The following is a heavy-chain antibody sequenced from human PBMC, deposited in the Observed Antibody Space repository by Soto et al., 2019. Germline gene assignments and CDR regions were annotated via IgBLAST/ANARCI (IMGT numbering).Heavy chain of an antibody. CDR3: ARKGTSALDY. D-gene: IGHD3-10*01. Sequence: SGGGVVQPGRSLRLSCAASGFTFSTYGMHWVRQAPGNGLEWVSAVWSDGNNKYYADSVKGRFTVSRDNSKNTLYLQMNSLRAEDTAVYYCARKGTSALDYWGQGTLVTVSS. V-gene: IGHV3-33*01. CDR2: VWSDGNNK. J-gene: IGHJ4*02. CDR1: GFTFSTYG.